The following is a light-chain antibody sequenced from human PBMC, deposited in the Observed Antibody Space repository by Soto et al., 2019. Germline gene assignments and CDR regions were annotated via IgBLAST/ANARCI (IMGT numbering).Light chain of an antibody. CDR3: QQRSVWPIT. V-gene: IGKV3D-20*02. CDR1: QSVSSSY. Sequence: EIVLTQSTGTLSLSPGERATLSCRASQSVSSSYLAWYQQKPGQAPRLLIYGASSRATGIPDRFSGSGSGTEFTLTISSLQSEDFAVYYCQQRSVWPITFGQGTRLEIK. CDR2: GAS. J-gene: IGKJ5*01.